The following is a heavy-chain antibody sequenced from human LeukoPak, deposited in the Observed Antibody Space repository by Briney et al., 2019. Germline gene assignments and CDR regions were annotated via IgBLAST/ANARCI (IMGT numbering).Heavy chain of an antibody. V-gene: IGHV1-2*02. CDR3: ARGGLLGGSCYGERYYYYYMDV. J-gene: IGHJ6*03. D-gene: IGHD2-15*01. CDR1: GYTFTGYY. Sequence: ASVKVSCKASGYTFTGYYMHWVRQAPGQGLEWMGWINPNSGGTNYAQKFQGRVTMTRDTSISTAYMELSRLRSDDTAVYYCARGGLLGGSCYGERYYYYYMDVWGKGTTVTVSS. CDR2: INPNSGGT.